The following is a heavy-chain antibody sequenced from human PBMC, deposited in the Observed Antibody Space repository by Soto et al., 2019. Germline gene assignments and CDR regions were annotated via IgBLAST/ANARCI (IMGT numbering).Heavy chain of an antibody. CDR1: GGSISSYY. V-gene: IGHV4-59*08. J-gene: IGHJ3*02. D-gene: IGHD3-16*02. Sequence: SETLSLTCTVSGGSISSYYWSWIRQPPGKGLEWIGYIYYSGSTNYNPSLKSRVTISVDTSKNQFSLKLSSVTAADTAVYYCARRVYDYIWGSYRPEDAFDIWGQGTMVTVS. CDR2: IYYSGST. CDR3: ARRVYDYIWGSYRPEDAFDI.